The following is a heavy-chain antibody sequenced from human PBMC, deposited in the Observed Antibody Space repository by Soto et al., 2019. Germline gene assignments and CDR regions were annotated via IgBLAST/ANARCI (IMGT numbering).Heavy chain of an antibody. D-gene: IGHD2-2*01. Sequence: KPSETLSLTCAVSGGSISSSNWWSWVRQPPGKGLEWIGEIYHSGSTNYNPSLKSRVTISVDKSKNQFSLKLSSVTAADTAVYYCARASGTSHYYYYGMDVWGQGTTVTVYS. CDR2: IYHSGST. J-gene: IGHJ6*02. CDR3: ARASGTSHYYYYGMDV. CDR1: GGSISSSNW. V-gene: IGHV4-4*02.